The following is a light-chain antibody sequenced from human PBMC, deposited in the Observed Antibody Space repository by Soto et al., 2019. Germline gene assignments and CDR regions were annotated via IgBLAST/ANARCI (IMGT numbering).Light chain of an antibody. J-gene: IGKJ1*01. CDR2: GAS. CDR1: QSVGNN. CDR3: QQCDDWQRT. V-gene: IGKV3-15*01. Sequence: EIVMTQSPATLSVSPGERATLSCRASQSVGNNLAWYQQKPGQPPRLLIHGASTRATGIPARFSGSGSGTEFALTISSLQYEDFEVYYCQQCDDWQRTLGQGTKVDIK.